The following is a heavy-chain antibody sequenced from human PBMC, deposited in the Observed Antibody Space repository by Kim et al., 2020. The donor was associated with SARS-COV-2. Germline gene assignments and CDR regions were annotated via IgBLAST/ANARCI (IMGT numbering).Heavy chain of an antibody. Sequence: SETLSLTCTVSGGSISSYYWSWIRQPPGKGLEWIGYIYYSGSTNYNPSLKSRVTISVDTSKNQFSLKLSSVTAADTAAYYCARVGAIAAHFRYWGQGIL. CDR3: ARVGAIAAHFRY. J-gene: IGHJ4*02. CDR1: GGSISSYY. D-gene: IGHD6-25*01. V-gene: IGHV4-59*01. CDR2: IYYSGST.